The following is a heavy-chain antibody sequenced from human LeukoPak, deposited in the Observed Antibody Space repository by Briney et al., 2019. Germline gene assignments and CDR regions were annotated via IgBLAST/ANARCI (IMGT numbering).Heavy chain of an antibody. Sequence: AGNLSFSSSASGFTFDDNGMSWDRQAPGKGLTWVSGTNWNGATTGYVHSVKGRFTISRDNAKNSLYLQMNSLRAEDTALYYCARVSWEGRFQGFLAFDYWGQGTLVTVSS. D-gene: IGHD1-26*01. J-gene: IGHJ4*02. CDR1: GFTFDDNG. V-gene: IGHV3-20*03. CDR2: TNWNGATT. CDR3: ARVSWEGRFQGFLAFDY.